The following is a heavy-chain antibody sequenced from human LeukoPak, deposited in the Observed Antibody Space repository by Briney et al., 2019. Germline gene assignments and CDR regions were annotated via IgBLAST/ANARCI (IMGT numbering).Heavy chain of an antibody. CDR1: GGSISSYY. J-gene: IGHJ6*02. CDR3: ARGLYSYGQYYYYGMDV. V-gene: IGHV4-59*08. CDR2: IYYSGST. D-gene: IGHD5-18*01. Sequence: PSETLSLTCTVSGGSISSYYWSWIRQPPGKGLEWIGYIYYSGSTNYNPSLKSRVTISVDTSKNQFSLKLSSVTAADTAVYYCARGLYSYGQYYYYGMDVWGQGTTVTVSS.